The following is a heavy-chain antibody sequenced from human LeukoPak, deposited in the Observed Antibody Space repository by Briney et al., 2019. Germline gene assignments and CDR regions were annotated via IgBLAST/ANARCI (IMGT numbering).Heavy chain of an antibody. CDR1: RFTFSDYA. CDR3: ARGGRGYTYGRFDY. Sequence: GGSLRLSCTTSRFTFSDYAVSWVRQAPGKGLEWLSYISSSGGTIYYADPVKGRFTISRDNAKNSLYLHMNSLRAEDTAVYYCARGGRGYTYGRFDYWGQGTLVTVSS. J-gene: IGHJ4*02. D-gene: IGHD5-18*01. CDR2: ISSSGGTI. V-gene: IGHV3-48*03.